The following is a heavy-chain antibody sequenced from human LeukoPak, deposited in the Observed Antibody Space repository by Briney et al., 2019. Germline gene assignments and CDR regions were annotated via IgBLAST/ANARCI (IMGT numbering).Heavy chain of an antibody. V-gene: IGHV3-21*01. CDR3: ARLEGIQLWSDY. D-gene: IGHD5-18*01. J-gene: IGHJ4*02. CDR1: GFTFSSYS. CDR2: ISSSSSYI. Sequence: KSGGSLRLSCAASGFTFSSYSMNWVRQAPGKGLEWVSSISSSSSYIYYADSVKGRFTISRDNAKNSLYLQMNSLRAEDTAVYYCARLEGIQLWSDYWGQGTLVTVSS.